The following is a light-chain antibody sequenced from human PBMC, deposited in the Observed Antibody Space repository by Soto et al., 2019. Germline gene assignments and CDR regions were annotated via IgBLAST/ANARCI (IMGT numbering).Light chain of an antibody. Sequence: DIQLTQSPSFLSASVGDRVTITCRARQGISNFLAWYQQKPGKAPKLLIYAASTLQSGVPSRFSGSGSGTEFTLTITSLQSEDFAIYYCQEYNNWRPITFGGGTKVDI. V-gene: IGKV1-9*01. CDR3: QEYNNWRPIT. CDR2: AAS. CDR1: QGISNF. J-gene: IGKJ4*01.